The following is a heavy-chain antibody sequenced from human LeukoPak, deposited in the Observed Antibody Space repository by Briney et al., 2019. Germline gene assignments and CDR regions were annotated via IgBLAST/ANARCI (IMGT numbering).Heavy chain of an antibody. CDR1: GSRFTSYW. CDR3: ASGVRFLEWFVFDY. J-gene: IGHJ4*02. Sequence: GESLKISCKGSGSRFTSYWIGGGRQMPGKGLEGSGIIYHGDSDNRYSTSFQGEVTISADKSISTAYLQWSSLKASDTAMYYCASGVRFLEWFVFDYWGQGTLVTVSS. V-gene: IGHV5-51*01. CDR2: IYHGDSDN. D-gene: IGHD3-3*01.